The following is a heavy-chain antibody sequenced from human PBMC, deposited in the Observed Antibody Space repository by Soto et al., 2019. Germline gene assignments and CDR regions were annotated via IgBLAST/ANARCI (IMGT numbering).Heavy chain of an antibody. J-gene: IGHJ4*02. CDR2: INSNGSSI. Sequence: PGGSLRLSCAASGFTFSSYSMNWVRQAPGKGLEWVSRINSNGSSISYADSVKGRFTISRDNARNTLHLQMNSLRDEDTAVYYCARVGYCARGVCPNFDFWGQGTLVTVS. V-gene: IGHV3-74*01. CDR3: ARVGYCARGVCPNFDF. D-gene: IGHD2-8*01. CDR1: GFTFSSYS.